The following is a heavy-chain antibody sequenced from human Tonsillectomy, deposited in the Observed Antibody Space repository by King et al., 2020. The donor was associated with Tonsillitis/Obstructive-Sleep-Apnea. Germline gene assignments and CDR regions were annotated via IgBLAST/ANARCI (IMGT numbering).Heavy chain of an antibody. V-gene: IGHV4-59*01. J-gene: IGHJ6*02. CDR3: ARGNWGVRDG. Sequence: VQLQESGPRLVKSSETMSLTCTVSGGSISSFYWSWIRQPPGKGLEWIGYISDSGSNNYNPALKSRDTISLDTSKNQFSLKVNSVTAADTAVYSCARGNWGVRDGWGQGTTVAVSS. CDR2: ISDSGSN. D-gene: IGHD3-10*01. CDR1: GGSISSFY.